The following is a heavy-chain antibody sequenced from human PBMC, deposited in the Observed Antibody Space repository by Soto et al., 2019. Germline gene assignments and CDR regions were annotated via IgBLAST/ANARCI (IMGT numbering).Heavy chain of an antibody. CDR2: ISAYNGNT. CDR1: GYTFTSYG. D-gene: IGHD2-15*01. J-gene: IGHJ6*02. Sequence: QVQLVQSGAEVKKPGASVKVSCKASGYTFTSYGISWVRQAPGQGLEWMGWISAYNGNTNYAQKLQGRVTMTTDTSTSTDYMELRSLRSDDTAVYYCARRFGYCSGGSCSYYYYGMDVWGQGTTVTVSS. V-gene: IGHV1-18*01. CDR3: ARRFGYCSGGSCSYYYYGMDV.